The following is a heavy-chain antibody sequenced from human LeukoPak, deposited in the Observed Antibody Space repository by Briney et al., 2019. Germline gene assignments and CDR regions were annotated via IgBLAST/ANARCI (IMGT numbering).Heavy chain of an antibody. CDR3: TTDYLQLWLREDAFDI. CDR1: GFTFSNAW. J-gene: IGHJ3*02. D-gene: IGHD5-18*01. Sequence: GGSLRLSCAASGFTFSNAWMSWVRQAPGKGLEWVGRIKSKTDGGTTDYAAPVKGRFTISRDDSKNTLYLQMNSLKTEDTAVYYCTTDYLQLWLREDAFDIWGQGTMVTVSS. CDR2: IKSKTDGGTT. V-gene: IGHV3-15*01.